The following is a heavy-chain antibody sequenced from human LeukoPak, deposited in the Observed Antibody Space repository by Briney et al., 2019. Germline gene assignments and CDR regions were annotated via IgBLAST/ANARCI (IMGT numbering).Heavy chain of an antibody. J-gene: IGHJ6*02. V-gene: IGHV3-21*01. CDR2: ISSSTSYI. CDR3: AGDRPDCSSTSCYSTIWYYYGMDV. CDR1: GFTFSRYT. D-gene: IGHD2-2*01. Sequence: PGGSLRLSCAASGFTFSRYTMNWVRQAPGKGLEWVSSISSSTSYIYYADSLKGRFTISRDNAKNSLYLQMNSLRAEDTGVSYCAGDRPDCSSTSCYSTIWYYYGMDVWGQGTTVTVSS.